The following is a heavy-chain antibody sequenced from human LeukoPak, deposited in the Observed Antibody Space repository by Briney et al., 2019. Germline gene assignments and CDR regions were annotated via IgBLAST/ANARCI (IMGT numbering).Heavy chain of an antibody. J-gene: IGHJ5*02. D-gene: IGHD5-18*01. Sequence: PGGSLKLSCAASGFTFSGSAMHWVRQASGKGLEWVGRIRSKANSYATAHAASVKGRFTISRDDSKNTAYLQMNSLKTEDTAVYYCTLSGYSYGDWFDPWGQGTLVTVSS. CDR2: IRSKANSYAT. CDR3: TLSGYSYGDWFDP. V-gene: IGHV3-73*01. CDR1: GFTFSGSA.